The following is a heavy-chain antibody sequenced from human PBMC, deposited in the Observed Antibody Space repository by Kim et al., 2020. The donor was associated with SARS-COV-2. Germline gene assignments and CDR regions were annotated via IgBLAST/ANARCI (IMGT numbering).Heavy chain of an antibody. CDR3: ARAGTFYYYYGMDV. V-gene: IGHV4-59*01. D-gene: IGHD6-13*01. J-gene: IGHJ6*02. Sequence: PSLTSRVTISVDTSKNQFSLKLSSVTAADTAVYYCARAGTFYYYYGMDVWGQGTTVTVSS.